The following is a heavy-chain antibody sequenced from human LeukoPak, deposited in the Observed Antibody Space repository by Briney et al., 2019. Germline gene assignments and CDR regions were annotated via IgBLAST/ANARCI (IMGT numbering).Heavy chain of an antibody. CDR2: INSDGSST. D-gene: IGHD6-13*01. CDR1: GFTFSSYG. V-gene: IGHV3-74*01. Sequence: GGTLRLSCAASGFTFSSYGMSWVRQAPGKGLVWVSRINSDGSSTSYADSVKGRFTISRDNAKNTLYLQMNSLRAEDTAVYYCARDGGQQLVEYYFDYWGQGTLVTVSS. CDR3: ARDGGQQLVEYYFDY. J-gene: IGHJ4*02.